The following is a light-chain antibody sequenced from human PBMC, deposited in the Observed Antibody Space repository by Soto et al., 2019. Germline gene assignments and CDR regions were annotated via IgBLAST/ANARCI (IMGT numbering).Light chain of an antibody. CDR2: DVS. J-gene: IGLJ2*01. Sequence: QSALTQPASVSGSPGQSITISCTGTSSDVGGYNYVSWYQQHPGKAPKLMIYDVSNRPSGVSNRFSGSKSGNTASLTISGHQAEDEADYYCSSYTSSSIVVIGGGTKLTVL. V-gene: IGLV2-14*01. CDR1: SSDVGGYNY. CDR3: SSYTSSSIVV.